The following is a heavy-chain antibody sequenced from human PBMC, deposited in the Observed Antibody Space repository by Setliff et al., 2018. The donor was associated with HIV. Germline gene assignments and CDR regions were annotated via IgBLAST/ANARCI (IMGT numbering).Heavy chain of an antibody. CDR1: GGTFANSA. CDR3: AKDGPTVIEGSYMDV. CDR2: IVPILGIA. Sequence: SVKVSCKASGGTFANSAIGWVRQAPGQGLEWMGAIVPILGIANSAQKFQGRVTITADESTSTVYMEVSGLRFEDTAVYFCAKDGPTVIEGSYMDVWGKGTTVTVSS. D-gene: IGHD4-4*01. V-gene: IGHV1-69*10. J-gene: IGHJ6*03.